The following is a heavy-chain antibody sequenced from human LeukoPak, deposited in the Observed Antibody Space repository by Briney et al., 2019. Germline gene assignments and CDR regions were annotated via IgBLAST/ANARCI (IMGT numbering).Heavy chain of an antibody. Sequence: AMHXVXQAXXXXLXWVAVISYDGSNKYYADSVKGRFTISRDNSKNTLYLQKNSLRAEDTAVYYCARARALINAFDYWGQGTLVTVSS. CDR1: A. V-gene: IGHV3-30*01. CDR2: ISYDGSNK. J-gene: IGHJ4*02. CDR3: ARARALINAFDY. D-gene: IGHD3-22*01.